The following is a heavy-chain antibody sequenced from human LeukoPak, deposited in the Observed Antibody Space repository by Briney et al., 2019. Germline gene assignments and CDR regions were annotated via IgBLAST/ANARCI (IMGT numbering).Heavy chain of an antibody. Sequence: ASETLSLTCTVSGYSIRSGYFWGWIRQPPGKGLEWIGSISQSGRTYYNPSLKSRVTISVDTSKNQFSLRLSSVTAADTAVYYCARDGGTYCSSTNCYSYIDYWGQGTLITVSS. CDR1: GYSIRSGYF. CDR3: ARDGGTYCSSTNCYSYIDY. D-gene: IGHD2-2*01. CDR2: ISQSGRT. V-gene: IGHV4-38-2*02. J-gene: IGHJ4*02.